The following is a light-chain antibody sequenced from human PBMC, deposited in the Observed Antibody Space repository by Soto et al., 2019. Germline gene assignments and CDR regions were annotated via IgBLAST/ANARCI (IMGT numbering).Light chain of an antibody. CDR2: DVS. J-gene: IGLJ2*01. CDR3: SSYTSSSTLYVV. V-gene: IGLV2-14*01. Sequence: QSALTQPASVSGSPGQSITISCTGTSSDVGGYNYVSWYQQHPGKAPKLMIYDVSNRPSGVSNRFSGSKSGNTASLTISGLQAEDEADYDCSSYTSSSTLYVVFGGGTKLPVL. CDR1: SSDVGGYNY.